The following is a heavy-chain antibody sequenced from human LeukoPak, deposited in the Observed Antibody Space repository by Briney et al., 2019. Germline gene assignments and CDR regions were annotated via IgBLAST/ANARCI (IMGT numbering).Heavy chain of an antibody. J-gene: IGHJ4*02. Sequence: GGSLRLSCAASGFTFSSYAMTWVRQAPGKGLEWVSLISGSGGRTYYADSVKGRLTISRDNSNNTLYLQMNSLRAEDTAVYYCAKVVVVAATSKMFDCRGQGTLVTVSS. CDR2: ISGSGGRT. V-gene: IGHV3-23*01. D-gene: IGHD2-15*01. CDR3: AKVVVVAATSKMFDC. CDR1: GFTFSSYA.